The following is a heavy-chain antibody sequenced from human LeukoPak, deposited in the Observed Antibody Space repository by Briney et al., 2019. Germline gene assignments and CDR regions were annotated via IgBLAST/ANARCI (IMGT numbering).Heavy chain of an antibody. CDR2: FDPEDGET. CDR3: ATAGSYYYDSSGPFDY. V-gene: IGHV1-24*01. Sequence: GASVQVSCQVSGYTLTELSMHWVRQAPGKGLEWMGGFDPEDGETIYAQKFQGRVTLTEDTSTDTAYMELSSLRSEDTAVYYCATAGSYYYDSSGPFDYWGQGTLVTVSS. J-gene: IGHJ4*02. CDR1: GYTLTELS. D-gene: IGHD3-22*01.